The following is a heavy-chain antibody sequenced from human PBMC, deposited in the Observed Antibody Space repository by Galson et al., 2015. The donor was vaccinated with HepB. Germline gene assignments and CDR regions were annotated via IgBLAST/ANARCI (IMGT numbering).Heavy chain of an antibody. CDR2: IYHSGST. V-gene: IGHV4-38-2*01. CDR1: GYSISSGYY. CDR3: ARVRGRGHSDY. J-gene: IGHJ4*02. Sequence: ETLSLTCAVSGYSISSGYYWGWIRQPPGKGLEWIGSIYHSGSTYYNPSLKSRVTISVDTSKNQFSLKLSSVTAADTAVYYCARVRGRGHSDYWGQGTLVTVSS. D-gene: IGHD1-26*01.